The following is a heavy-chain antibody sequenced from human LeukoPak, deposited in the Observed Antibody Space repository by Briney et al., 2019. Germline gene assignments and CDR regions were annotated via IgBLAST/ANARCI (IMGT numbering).Heavy chain of an antibody. D-gene: IGHD4-11*01. Sequence: ASVKVSCKVSGYTLTKLSMHWVRQAPGKGLEWMGGFDPEDGETIYAQKFQGRVTMTEDTSTDTAYMELSSLRSEDTAVYYCATDPLTTAPVTRDYWGQGTLVTVSS. J-gene: IGHJ4*02. CDR1: GYTLTKLS. CDR2: FDPEDGET. CDR3: ATDPLTTAPVTRDY. V-gene: IGHV1-24*01.